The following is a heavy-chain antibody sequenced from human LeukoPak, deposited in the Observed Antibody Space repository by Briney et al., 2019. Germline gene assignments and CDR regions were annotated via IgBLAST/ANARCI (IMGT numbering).Heavy chain of an antibody. Sequence: PSETLSLTCTVSGGSISSYYWSWIRQPPGKGLEWIGYIYYSGSTNYNPSLKSRVTISVDTSKNQFSLKLSSVTAADTAVYYCARDRGSSYGYNWFDPWGQGTLVTVSS. CDR1: GGSISSYY. CDR3: ARDRGSSYGYNWFDP. V-gene: IGHV4-59*01. CDR2: IYYSGST. J-gene: IGHJ5*02. D-gene: IGHD5-18*01.